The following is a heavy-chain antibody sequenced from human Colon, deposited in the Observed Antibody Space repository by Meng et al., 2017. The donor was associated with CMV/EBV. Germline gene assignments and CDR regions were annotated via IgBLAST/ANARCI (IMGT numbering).Heavy chain of an antibody. CDR1: GFTFSNYT. V-gene: IGHV3-21*06. CDR2: ISSSGSYI. D-gene: IGHD3-9*01. Sequence: GGSLRLSCTASGFTFSNYTVKWVRQAPGKGLEWVASISSSGSYIYYADSVKGRFTISRDSAKTSVFLQMNNLRAEDTALYCCARDQAGYPLFYYTGLDVWGHGTLVTVSS. J-gene: IGHJ6*02. CDR3: ARDQAGYPLFYYTGLDV.